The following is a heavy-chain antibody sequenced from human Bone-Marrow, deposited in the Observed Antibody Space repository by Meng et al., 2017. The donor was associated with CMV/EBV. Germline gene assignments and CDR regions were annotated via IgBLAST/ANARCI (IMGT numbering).Heavy chain of an antibody. Sequence: GGSLRLSCAASGFTFSSYSMNWVRQAPGKGLEWVSSITSSSSYIYYADSVKGRFTISRDNATNSLYRQMNSLKSEDTAVYYCAGDSRRGNPEYWGQGTLVTVSS. CDR1: GFTFSSYS. CDR3: AGDSRRGNPEY. V-gene: IGHV3-21*01. J-gene: IGHJ4*02. D-gene: IGHD4-23*01. CDR2: ITSSSSYI.